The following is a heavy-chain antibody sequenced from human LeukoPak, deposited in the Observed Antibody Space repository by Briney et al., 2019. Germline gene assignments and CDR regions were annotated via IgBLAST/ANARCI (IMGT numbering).Heavy chain of an antibody. CDR1: GFSISGYA. V-gene: IGHV3-64D*06. CDR3: VKPIAAAGTRDY. CDR2: ISSNGGST. Sequence: GGSPRLSCAASGFSISGYAMHWVRQAPGKGLEYVSAISSNGGSTYYADSVKGRFTISRDNSKNTLYLQMSSLRAEDTAVYYCVKPIAAAGTRDYWGQGTLVTVSS. J-gene: IGHJ4*02. D-gene: IGHD6-13*01.